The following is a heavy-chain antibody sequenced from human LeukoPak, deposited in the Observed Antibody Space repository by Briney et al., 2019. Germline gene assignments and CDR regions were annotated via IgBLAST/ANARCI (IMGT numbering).Heavy chain of an antibody. V-gene: IGHV4-59*01. Sequence: SETLSLTCTVSGGSISSYYWSWIRQPPGKGLEWIGYIYYRGSTNYNPSLNSRVTISVDTSKNQFSLKLSSVTAADTAVYYCARGLYGSGSYNFDYWGQGTLVTVSS. CDR3: ARGLYGSGSYNFDY. D-gene: IGHD3-10*01. CDR1: GGSISSYY. J-gene: IGHJ4*02. CDR2: IYYRGST.